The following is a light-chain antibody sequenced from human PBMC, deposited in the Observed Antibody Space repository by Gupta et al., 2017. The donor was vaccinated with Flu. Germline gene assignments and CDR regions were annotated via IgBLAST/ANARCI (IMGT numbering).Light chain of an antibody. CDR1: QSNSSW. CDR3: QQEDDYPWT. J-gene: IGKJ1*01. Sequence: PSTLSASVGDRVTITCRASQSNSSWLAWYQQKPGKAPKLLIYKASSVESGVPSRFSGSGSGTEFTLTISSLQPDDFATYYCQQEDDYPWTFGQGTKVEIK. CDR2: KAS. V-gene: IGKV1-5*03.